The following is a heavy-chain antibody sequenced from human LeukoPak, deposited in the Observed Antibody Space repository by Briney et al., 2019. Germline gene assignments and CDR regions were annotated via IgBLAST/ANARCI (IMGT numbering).Heavy chain of an antibody. CDR3: AKDERRSTILKDKPTSLDY. Sequence: GESLRLSCAASGFTFSSYGMHWVRQAPGKGLEWVAFIRYDGSNKYYADSVKGRFTISRDNSKNTLYLQMNSLRAEDTAVYYCAKDERRSTILKDKPTSLDYWGQGTLVTVSS. D-gene: IGHD3-9*01. V-gene: IGHV3-30*02. CDR1: GFTFSSYG. CDR2: IRYDGSNK. J-gene: IGHJ4*02.